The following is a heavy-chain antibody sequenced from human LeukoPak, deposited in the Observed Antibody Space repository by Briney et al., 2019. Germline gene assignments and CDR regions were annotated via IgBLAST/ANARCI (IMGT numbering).Heavy chain of an antibody. Sequence: GGSLRLSCAASGFTFSSYTMNWVRQAPGKGLEWVSSISSSSSNIYYADSVKGRFTISRDNAKNSLYLQMTSLRAEDTAVYYCARLRSGWYSSLDYWGQGTLVTVSS. V-gene: IGHV3-21*01. CDR3: ARLRSGWYSSLDY. CDR2: ISSSSSNI. CDR1: GFTFSSYT. J-gene: IGHJ4*02. D-gene: IGHD6-19*01.